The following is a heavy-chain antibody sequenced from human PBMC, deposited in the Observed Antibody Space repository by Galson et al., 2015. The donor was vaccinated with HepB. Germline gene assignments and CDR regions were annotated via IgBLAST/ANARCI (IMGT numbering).Heavy chain of an antibody. CDR1: GYTFTSYG. D-gene: IGHD2-2*01. V-gene: IGHV1-18*01. CDR3: ARDLGPSGVVVPAAMDWGY. Sequence: SVKVSCKASGYTFTSYGISWVRQAPGQGLEWMGWISAYNGNTNYAQKLQGRVTMTTDTSTSTAYMELRSLRSDDTAVYHCARDLGPSGVVVPAAMDWGYWGQGTLVTVSS. CDR2: ISAYNGNT. J-gene: IGHJ4*02.